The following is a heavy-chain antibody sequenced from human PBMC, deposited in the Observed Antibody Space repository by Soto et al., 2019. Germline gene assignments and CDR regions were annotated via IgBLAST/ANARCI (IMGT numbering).Heavy chain of an antibody. J-gene: IGHJ4*02. V-gene: IGHV3-33*01. CDR3: VRDGDFSTGFVNDY. CDR2: IWFNGINK. CDR1: GFNFNNYG. Sequence: QVQLVESGGGVVQPGRSLRLSCAASGFNFNNYGMHWVRQAPGKGLEWVAFIWFNGINKYYAESVKGRFAISRDNSENSLFLQMDSLRVDDTGVYYCVRDGDFSTGFVNDYWGQGTLVTVSS. D-gene: IGHD2-2*01.